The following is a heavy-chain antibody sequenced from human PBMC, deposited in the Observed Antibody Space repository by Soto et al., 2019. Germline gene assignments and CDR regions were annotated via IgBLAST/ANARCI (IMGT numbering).Heavy chain of an antibody. CDR3: ARGPFDCSGGSCSYYCYCGMDV. J-gene: IGHJ6*02. CDR1: GYTFTSYG. Sequence: QVQLVQSGAEVKKPGASVKVSCKASGYTFTSYGISWVRQAPGQGLEWMGWISAYNGNTNYAQKLQGRVTMTTDTATSTAYMELRSLRSGDAAVYYCARGPFDCSGGSCSYYCYCGMDVWGQGTTVTVSS. D-gene: IGHD2-15*01. V-gene: IGHV1-18*01. CDR2: ISAYNGNT.